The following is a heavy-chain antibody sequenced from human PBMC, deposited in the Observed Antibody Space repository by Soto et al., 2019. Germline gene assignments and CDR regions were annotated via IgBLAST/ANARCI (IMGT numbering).Heavy chain of an antibody. CDR3: ARGDSSSWPAYYYYGMDV. CDR1: GFTFSSYG. J-gene: IGHJ6*02. CDR2: ISYDGSNK. V-gene: IGHV3-30*03. Sequence: QVQLVESGGGVVQPGRSLRLSCAASGFTFSSYGMHWVRQAPGKGLEWVAVISYDGSNKYYADSVKGRFTISRDNSKNTLYLQMNSLRAEDTGVYYCARGDSSSWPAYYYYGMDVWGQGTTVTVSS. D-gene: IGHD6-13*01.